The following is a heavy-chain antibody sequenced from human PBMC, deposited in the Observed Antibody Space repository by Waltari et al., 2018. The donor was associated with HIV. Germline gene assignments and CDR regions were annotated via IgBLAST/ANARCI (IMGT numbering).Heavy chain of an antibody. CDR3: ARSWYYDSSPYGMDI. CDR2: MSHDGRKE. Sequence: QVQLVESGGGVVQPGGSLRVSCDASGFSFNSYSMHWVRRAPGKGLEWVAVMSHDGRKEYYADSVKGRFTISRENSKNTLYLEMNSLRVEDTAVYFCARSWYYDSSPYGMDIWGQGTTVTVSS. D-gene: IGHD3-22*01. J-gene: IGHJ6*02. V-gene: IGHV3-30*01. CDR1: GFSFNSYS.